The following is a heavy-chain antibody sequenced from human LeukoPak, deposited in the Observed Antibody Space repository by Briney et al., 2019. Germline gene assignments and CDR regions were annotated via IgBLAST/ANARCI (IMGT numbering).Heavy chain of an antibody. D-gene: IGHD3-16*02. J-gene: IGHJ4*02. Sequence: SVNVSCKASGGTFSSYAISWVRQAPGQGLEWMGGIIPIFGTANYAQKFQGRVTITADKSTSTAYMELSSLRSEGTAVYYCASGMITFGGVIANDYWGQGTLVTVSS. CDR2: IIPIFGTA. V-gene: IGHV1-69*06. CDR3: ASGMITFGGVIANDY. CDR1: GGTFSSYA.